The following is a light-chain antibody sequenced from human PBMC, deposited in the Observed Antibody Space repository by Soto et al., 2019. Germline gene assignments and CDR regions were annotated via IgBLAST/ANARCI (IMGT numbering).Light chain of an antibody. CDR3: QQYDNWPRT. CDR2: GAS. Sequence: EIVMTQSPATLSGSPGERATLSCRASQSVSNNLAWYQQKPGLAPRLLIYGASTRATGIPARFRGSGSGTEFTLTISSLQSEDFAVYFGQQYDNWPRTFGQGTKVEIK. CDR1: QSVSNN. V-gene: IGKV3-15*01. J-gene: IGKJ1*01.